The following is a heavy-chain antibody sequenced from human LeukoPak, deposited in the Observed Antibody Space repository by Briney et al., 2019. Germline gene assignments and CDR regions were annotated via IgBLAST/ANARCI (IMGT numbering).Heavy chain of an antibody. Sequence: GGSLRLSCAASGFTFSNYGMHWVRQAPGKGLEWVAVIPYDGTTKCYADSVKGRFTISRDNSKNTLYLQMNSLRPEDTAMYYCARAGRGIIIRSYFDYWGQGTLVTVSS. CDR3: ARAGRGIIIRSYFDY. J-gene: IGHJ4*02. CDR1: GFTFSNYG. V-gene: IGHV3-30*03. CDR2: IPYDGTTK. D-gene: IGHD3-10*01.